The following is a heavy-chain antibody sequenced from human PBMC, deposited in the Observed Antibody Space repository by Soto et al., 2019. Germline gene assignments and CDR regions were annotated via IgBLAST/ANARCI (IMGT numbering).Heavy chain of an antibody. D-gene: IGHD4-17*01. CDR1: GFTFSSYA. Sequence: EVQLLESGGGLVQPGGSLRLSCAAAGFTFSSYAMSWVRQAPGKGLEWVSAISGSGGSTYYADSVKGRFTISRDNSKNTLYLQMNSLRAEDTAVYYCAKVPSDYGDYDYFDYWGQGTLVTVSS. CDR3: AKVPSDYGDYDYFDY. CDR2: ISGSGGST. J-gene: IGHJ4*02. V-gene: IGHV3-23*01.